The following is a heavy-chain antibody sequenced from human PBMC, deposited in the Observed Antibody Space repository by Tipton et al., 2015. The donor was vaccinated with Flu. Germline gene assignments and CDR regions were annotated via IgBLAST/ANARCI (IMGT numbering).Heavy chain of an antibody. CDR2: IYRGDRT. J-gene: IGHJ6*02. Sequence: QLVQSGGGLIQPGGSLRLSCEASGFTVSTNYMGWVRQAPGEGLEWVSVIYRGDRTYYADAVKGRFTTSRDNSKNTLYVQMNSLRVEDTAVNYCARVREADYAYGMDVWGQGTTGTASS. CDR1: GFTVSTNY. CDR3: ARVREADYAYGMDV. D-gene: IGHD3-16*01. V-gene: IGHV3-53*01.